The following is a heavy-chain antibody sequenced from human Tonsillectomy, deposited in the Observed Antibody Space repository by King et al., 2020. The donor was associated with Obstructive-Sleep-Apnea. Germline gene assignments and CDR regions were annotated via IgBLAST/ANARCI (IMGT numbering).Heavy chain of an antibody. Sequence: VQLVESGAEVKKPGASVKVSCKASGYTFTSYGISWVRQAPGQGLEWMGWISAYNGNTNYAQKLQGRVTMTTDTSTSAAYMELRSLRSDDTAVYYCARDSRKNWGSIAAAGTDYFDYWGQGTLVTVSS. J-gene: IGHJ4*02. CDR1: GYTFTSYG. CDR3: ARDSRKNWGSIAAAGTDYFDY. V-gene: IGHV1-18*01. D-gene: IGHD6-13*01. CDR2: ISAYNGNT.